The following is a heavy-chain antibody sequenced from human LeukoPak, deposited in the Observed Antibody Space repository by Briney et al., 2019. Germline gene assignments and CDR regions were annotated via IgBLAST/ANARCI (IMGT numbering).Heavy chain of an antibody. D-gene: IGHD2-15*01. J-gene: IGHJ6*02. CDR1: GFFVTTYG. CDR2: ISRDESNK. Sequence: GGSLRLSCAASGFFVTTYGIHWVRQAPGKGLEGVAVISRDESNKYYGDSVKGRFTISRDNSKNTLYLHMNSLRAEDTAVYYCERVRYCSGGSCYFYNAMDVWGQGTTVTVSS. V-gene: IGHV3-30*03. CDR3: ERVRYCSGGSCYFYNAMDV.